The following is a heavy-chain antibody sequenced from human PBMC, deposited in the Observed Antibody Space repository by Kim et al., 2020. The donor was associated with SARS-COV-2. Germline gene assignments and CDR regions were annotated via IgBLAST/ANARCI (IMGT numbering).Heavy chain of an antibody. D-gene: IGHD3-10*01. J-gene: IGHJ1*01. CDR2: IYYSGST. CDR1: GGSITSGDYY. V-gene: IGHV4-30-4*01. CDR3: ASYGSGFQH. Sequence: SETLSLTCTVSGGSITSGDYYWSWIRQPPGKGLEWIGYIYYSGSTYYNPSLKSRVIISVDTSKNQLSLKVTSVTAADTAVYYCASYGSGFQHWGHGTQGT.